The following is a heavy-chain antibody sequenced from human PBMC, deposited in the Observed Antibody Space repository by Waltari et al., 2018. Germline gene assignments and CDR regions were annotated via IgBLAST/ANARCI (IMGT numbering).Heavy chain of an antibody. CDR2: IIPIFGTA. CDR3: ARLRTPRVYYYYGMDV. V-gene: IGHV1-69*08. J-gene: IGHJ6*02. Sequence: QVQLVQSGAEVKKPGSSVKVSCKASGGTFSSYAISWVRQAPGQGLEWMGRIIPIFGTANDAQKFQGRVTITADKSTSTAYMELSSLRSEDTAVYYCARLRTPRVYYYYGMDVWGQGTTVTVSS. CDR1: GGTFSSYA.